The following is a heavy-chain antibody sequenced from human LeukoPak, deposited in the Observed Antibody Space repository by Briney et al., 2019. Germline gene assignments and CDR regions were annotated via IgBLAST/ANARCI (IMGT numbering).Heavy chain of an antibody. CDR1: GVSLSTYG. D-gene: IGHD2-2*01. V-gene: IGHV3-30*18. CDR3: TKDRYCDSTSCPTDY. CDR2: ISHDGINR. Sequence: GGSLRLSCAAAGVSLSTYGMHWVRQAPGKGLEWVAVISHDGINRYYADSVKGRFTISRDNSRNTVYLQMNSLRAEDTAVYYCTKDRYCDSTSCPTDYWGQGTQVTVSS. J-gene: IGHJ4*02.